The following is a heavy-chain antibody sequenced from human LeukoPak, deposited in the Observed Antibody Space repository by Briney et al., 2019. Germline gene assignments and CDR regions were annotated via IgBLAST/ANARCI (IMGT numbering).Heavy chain of an antibody. J-gene: IGHJ4*02. D-gene: IGHD4-17*01. CDR1: GFTVSGNY. Sequence: PGGSLRLSCAASGFTVSGNYMSWVRQAPGKGLEWVSVIYTAGSTYNADSVKGRFTISRDNSKNTLYLEMNSLRAEDTAVYYCAKDRLPSTTYGDGDNWGQGTLVTVSS. CDR2: IYTAGST. CDR3: AKDRLPSTTYGDGDN. V-gene: IGHV3-53*05.